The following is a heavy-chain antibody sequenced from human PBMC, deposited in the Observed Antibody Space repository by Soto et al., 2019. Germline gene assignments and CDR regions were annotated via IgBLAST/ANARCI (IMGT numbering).Heavy chain of an antibody. CDR2: INHSGST. J-gene: IGHJ4*02. CDR1: GGSFSGYY. CDR3: ASFERPGSLGGDLSDY. D-gene: IGHD2-21*02. V-gene: IGHV4-34*01. Sequence: QVQLQQWGAGLLKPSETLSLTCAVYGGSFSGYYWSWIRQPPGKGLEWIGEINHSGSTNYNPSLKSRVTISVDTSKNQFSLKLSSVTAADKAVYYCASFERPGSLGGDLSDYWGQGTLVTVSS.